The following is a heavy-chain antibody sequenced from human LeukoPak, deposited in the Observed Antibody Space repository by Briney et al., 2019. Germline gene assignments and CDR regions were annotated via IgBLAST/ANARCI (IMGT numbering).Heavy chain of an antibody. Sequence: SETLSLTCTVSGGSISSYYWSWIRQPRGKGLEWIGYIYYSGSTNYNPSLKSRVTISVDTSKNQFSLKLSSVTAADTAVYYCARVSYGSGSYYWGQGTLVTVSS. CDR2: IYYSGST. J-gene: IGHJ4*02. CDR1: GGSISSYY. D-gene: IGHD3-10*01. V-gene: IGHV4-59*01. CDR3: ARVSYGSGSYY.